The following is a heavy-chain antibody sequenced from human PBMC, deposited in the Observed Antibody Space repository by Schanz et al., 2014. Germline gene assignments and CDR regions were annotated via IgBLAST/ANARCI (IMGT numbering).Heavy chain of an antibody. J-gene: IGHJ4*02. CDR1: GFTFSDYW. Sequence: VRLVESGGGVVQPGRSLRLSCAASGFTFSDYWMSWVRQAPGKGPEWVSYISTTGSTIYYADSVRGRFTISRDNAKNSLYLQMNSLRAEDTAVYYCARVKGGFDYWGQGTLVTVSS. V-gene: IGHV3-48*01. CDR2: ISTTGSTI. CDR3: ARVKGGFDY. D-gene: IGHD3-16*01.